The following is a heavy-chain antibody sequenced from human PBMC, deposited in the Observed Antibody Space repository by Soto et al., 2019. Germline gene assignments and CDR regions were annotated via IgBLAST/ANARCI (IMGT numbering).Heavy chain of an antibody. D-gene: IGHD5-12*01. CDR2: IYYSGST. CDR1: GGSISSSSYY. Sequence: SETLSLTCTVSGGSISSSSYYWGWIRQPPGKGLEWIGSIYYSGSTYYNPSLKSRVTISVDTSKNQFSLKLSSVTAADTAVYYCARGYEVLDYWGQGTLVTVSS. V-gene: IGHV4-39*01. CDR3: ARGYEVLDY. J-gene: IGHJ4*02.